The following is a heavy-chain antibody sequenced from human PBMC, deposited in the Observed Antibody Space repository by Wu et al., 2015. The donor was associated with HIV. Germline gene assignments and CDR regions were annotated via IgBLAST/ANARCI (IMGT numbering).Heavy chain of an antibody. V-gene: IGHV1-46*01. CDR2: IHPSGGST. Sequence: QVQLVQSGAEVKKPGASVTVSCKASGYTFTSYSMHWVRQVPGQGLEWMGIIHPSGGSTNYAQKFQGRVTMTEDTSTDTAYMELSSLRSEDTAVYYCATEPRVGATALFDYWGQGTLVTVSS. J-gene: IGHJ4*02. D-gene: IGHD1-26*01. CDR3: ATEPRVGATALFDY. CDR1: GYTFTSYS.